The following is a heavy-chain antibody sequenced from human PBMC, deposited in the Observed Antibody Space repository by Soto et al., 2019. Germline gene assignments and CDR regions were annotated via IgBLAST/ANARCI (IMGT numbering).Heavy chain of an antibody. CDR2: ISGSGGST. V-gene: IGHV3-23*01. Sequence: EVQLLESGGGLVQPGGSLRLSCAASGFTFSSYAMSWVRQAPGKGLEWVSAISGSGGSTYDADSVKGLFTISRHTSKTTLYLEMNSLRAEDTAVYYCEKSSYQLLPTPVDYWGQGTLVTVSS. D-gene: IGHD2-2*01. J-gene: IGHJ4*02. CDR1: GFTFSSYA. CDR3: EKSSYQLLPTPVDY.